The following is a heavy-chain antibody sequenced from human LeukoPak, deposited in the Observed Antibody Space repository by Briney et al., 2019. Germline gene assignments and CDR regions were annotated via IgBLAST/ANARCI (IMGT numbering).Heavy chain of an antibody. CDR1: GDSISSYY. CDR2: FYYSGST. J-gene: IGHJ2*01. V-gene: IGHV4-59*07. CDR3: ARSVVTLYWYFDL. D-gene: IGHD4-23*01. Sequence: SDALSLTCTVSGDSISSYYWSWIRQPPGKGLEWIGYFYYSGSTNYNPSLKSRVTISLDTSKNQFSLKLSSVTTADTAVYYCARSVVTLYWYFDLWGRGTLVTVSS.